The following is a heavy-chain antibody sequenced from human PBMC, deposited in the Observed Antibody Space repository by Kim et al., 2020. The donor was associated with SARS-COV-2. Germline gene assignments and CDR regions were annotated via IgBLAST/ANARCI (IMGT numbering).Heavy chain of an antibody. V-gene: IGHV3-30-3*01. CDR3: ATTHYYDFWSGPIELYFDY. J-gene: IGHJ4*02. CDR1: GFTFSSYA. D-gene: IGHD3-3*01. Sequence: GGSLRLSCAASGFTFSSYAMHWVRQAPGKGLEWVAVISYDGSNKYYADSVKGRFTISRDNSKNTLYLQMNSLRAEDTAVYYCATTHYYDFWSGPIELYFDYWGQGTLVTVSS. CDR2: ISYDGSNK.